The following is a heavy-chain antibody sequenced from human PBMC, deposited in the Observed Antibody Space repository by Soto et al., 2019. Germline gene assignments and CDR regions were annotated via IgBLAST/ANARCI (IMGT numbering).Heavy chain of an antibody. CDR2: INHSGST. CDR1: GGSFSGYY. Sequence: QVQLQQWGAGLLKPSETLSLTCAVYGGSFSGYYWSWIRQPPGKGLEWIGEINHSGSTNYNPSLKSRVTISVDTSKNQFSLMLSSVTAADTAVYYCARGLDVVVVAATHGWFDPWGQGTLVTVSS. D-gene: IGHD2-15*01. V-gene: IGHV4-34*01. CDR3: ARGLDVVVVAATHGWFDP. J-gene: IGHJ5*02.